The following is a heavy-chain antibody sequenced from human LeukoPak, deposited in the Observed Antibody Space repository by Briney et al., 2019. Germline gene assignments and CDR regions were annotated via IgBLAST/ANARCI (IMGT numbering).Heavy chain of an antibody. Sequence: GGSLRLSCAASEFTFSDSQMNWIRQAPGKGLEWISYISSNGNTIYYADSVKGRFTISRDNAENSLYLQMNSLRAEDTAVYYCVKGGRIAAAERRCFDIWGQGTMVTVSS. D-gene: IGHD6-25*01. CDR2: ISSNGNTI. CDR3: VKGGRIAAAERRCFDI. CDR1: EFTFSDSQ. V-gene: IGHV3-11*01. J-gene: IGHJ3*02.